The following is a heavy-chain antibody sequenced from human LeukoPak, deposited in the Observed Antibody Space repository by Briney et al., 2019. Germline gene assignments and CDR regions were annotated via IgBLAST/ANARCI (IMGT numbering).Heavy chain of an antibody. CDR2: IYPGDSDT. D-gene: IGHD5-24*01. J-gene: IGHJ4*02. CDR1: GYSFTSYW. V-gene: IGHV5-51*01. Sequence: GESLRISCKGSGYSFTSYWIGWVRQMPGEGLEWMGIIYPGDSDTRYSPSFQGQVTISADKSISTAYLQWSSLKASDTAMYYCATNPRRDGYRYFDYWGQGTLVTVSS. CDR3: ATNPRRDGYRYFDY.